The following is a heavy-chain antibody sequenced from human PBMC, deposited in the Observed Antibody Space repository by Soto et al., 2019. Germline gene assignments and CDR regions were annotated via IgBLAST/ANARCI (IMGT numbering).Heavy chain of an antibody. CDR3: ARESEDLTSNFDY. J-gene: IGHJ4*02. Sequence: GGSLRLSYAASGFAFTRYSMNWVRQAPGKGLEWVSSISSTTNYIYYGDSMKGRFTISRDNAKNSLYLEMNSLRAEDTAVYYCARESEDLTSNFDYWGQGTLVTVSS. CDR1: GFAFTRYS. CDR2: ISSTTNYI. V-gene: IGHV3-21*06.